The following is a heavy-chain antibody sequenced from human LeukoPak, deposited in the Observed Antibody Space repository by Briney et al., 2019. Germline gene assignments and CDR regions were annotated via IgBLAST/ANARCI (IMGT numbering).Heavy chain of an antibody. CDR2: IYYSGST. V-gene: IGHV4-59*01. CDR3: ARDRDRYVFSGWYWFDP. D-gene: IGHD6-19*01. J-gene: IGHJ5*02. CDR1: GGSISSYY. Sequence: SETLSLTCTVSGGSISSYYWSWIRQPPGKGLEWIVYIYYSGSTNYNPSLKSRVTISVDTSKNQFSLKLSSVTAADTAVYYCARDRDRYVFSGWYWFDPWGQGTLVTVSS.